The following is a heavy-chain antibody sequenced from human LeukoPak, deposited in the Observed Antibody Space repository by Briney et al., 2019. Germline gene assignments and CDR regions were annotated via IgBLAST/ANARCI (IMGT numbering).Heavy chain of an antibody. Sequence: GGSLRLSCAATGFTFSHYSMNWVRQAPGRGLEWLSYIGSRDSTIYYADSVRGRFTISRDNAQNSLYLQMNSLRAEDTAVYFCARGGYSSSWYFDYWGQGTLVTVSS. V-gene: IGHV3-48*01. J-gene: IGHJ4*02. D-gene: IGHD6-13*01. CDR3: ARGGYSSSWYFDY. CDR1: GFTFSHYS. CDR2: IGSRDSTI.